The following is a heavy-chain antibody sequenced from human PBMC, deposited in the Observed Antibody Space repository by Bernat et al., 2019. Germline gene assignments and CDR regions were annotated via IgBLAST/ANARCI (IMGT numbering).Heavy chain of an antibody. CDR1: GFTFSNYG. V-gene: IGHV3-33*01. CDR2: IWYDGSNK. Sequence: VQLVESGGGVVQPGRSLRLSCAASGFTFSNYGMHWVRQAPGKGLEWVAVIWYDGSNKYYGDSVKGRFTISRDNSKNTLYLQMNSLRAEDTAVYYCARTYYDVLTGQDYYYYMDVWGKGTTVTVSS. J-gene: IGHJ6*03. CDR3: ARTYYDVLTGQDYYYYMDV. D-gene: IGHD3-9*01.